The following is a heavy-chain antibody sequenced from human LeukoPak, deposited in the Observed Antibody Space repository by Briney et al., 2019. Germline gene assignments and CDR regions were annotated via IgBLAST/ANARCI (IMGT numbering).Heavy chain of an antibody. V-gene: IGHV4-30-4*01. CDR3: ARGHYFTASTTYFDY. CDR2: IYYSGST. CDR1: GGSISSGDYY. Sequence: SETLSLTCTVSGGSISSGDYYWSWIRQPPGKGLEWIGYIYYSGSTYYNPSLKSRVTISVNTSKNQFSLKLSSVTAADTAVYYCARGHYFTASTTYFDYWGQGTLVTVSS. J-gene: IGHJ4*02. D-gene: IGHD5/OR15-5a*01.